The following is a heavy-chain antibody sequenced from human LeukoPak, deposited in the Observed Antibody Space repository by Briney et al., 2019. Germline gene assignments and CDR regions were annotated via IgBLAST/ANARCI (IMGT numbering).Heavy chain of an antibody. J-gene: IGHJ6*02. CDR2: INAGNGNT. V-gene: IGHV1-3*01. CDR1: GYTFTSYG. CDR3: ARIGSDYSLSYYYYGMDV. D-gene: IGHD4-11*01. Sequence: GASVKVSCKASGYTFTSYGISWVRQAPGQRLEWMGWINAGNGNTKYSQKFQGRVTITRDTSASTAYMELSSLRSEDTAVYYCARIGSDYSLSYYYYGMDVWGQGTTVTVSS.